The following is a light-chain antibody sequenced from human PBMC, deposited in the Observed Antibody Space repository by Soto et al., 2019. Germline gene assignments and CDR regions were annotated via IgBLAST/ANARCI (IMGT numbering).Light chain of an antibody. V-gene: IGKV1-8*01. CDR2: SAS. CDR1: QSISDY. J-gene: IGKJ1*01. Sequence: IVMTQSPSSLSASTGGRVTITCGASQSISDYLAWYQQKPGQAPRLLIYSASSMDTGFPCRFSGSGSGTDFTLTISCLQSEDLATYYCQQYYSYPWTFGQGTKVDIK. CDR3: QQYYSYPWT.